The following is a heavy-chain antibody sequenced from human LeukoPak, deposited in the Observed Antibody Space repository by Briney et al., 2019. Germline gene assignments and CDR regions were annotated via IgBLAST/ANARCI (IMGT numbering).Heavy chain of an antibody. CDR1: GYSISSGYY. Sequence: SETLSLTCTVSGYSISSGYYWGWIRQPPGKGLEWIGSIYHSGSTYYNPSLKSRVTISVDTSKNQFSLKLSSVTAADTAVYYCARLPYYGGNSLHAFDIWGQGTMVTVSS. CDR2: IYHSGST. D-gene: IGHD4-23*01. J-gene: IGHJ3*02. CDR3: ARLPYYGGNSLHAFDI. V-gene: IGHV4-38-2*02.